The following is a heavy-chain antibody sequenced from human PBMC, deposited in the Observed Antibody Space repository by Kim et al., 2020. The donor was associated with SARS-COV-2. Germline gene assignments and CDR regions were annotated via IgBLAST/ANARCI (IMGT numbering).Heavy chain of an antibody. CDR2: ITGGGST. CDR1: GFSFSSYA. J-gene: IGHJ3*01. Sequence: GGSLRLSCAASGFSFSSYAMNWVRQAPGKGLEWVSSITGGGSTYYADSVKGRFTISRDNSKNTLFLQMNSLRAEDTAVYYCAKTHLLRVPPPDAFDVWGQGTMGTVSS. D-gene: IGHD3-10*01. CDR3: AKTHLLRVPPPDAFDV. V-gene: IGHV3-23*01.